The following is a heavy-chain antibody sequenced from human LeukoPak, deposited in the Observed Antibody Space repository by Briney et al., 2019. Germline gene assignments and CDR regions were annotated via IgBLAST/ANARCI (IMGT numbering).Heavy chain of an antibody. V-gene: IGHV3-53*01. CDR1: GFSVSSNY. J-gene: IGHJ4*02. CDR2: IYGGDIA. Sequence: GGSLRLSCAASGFSVSSNYMSWVRQAPGKGLEWVSVIYGGDIAAYADSVKGRFTISRDNSKNTLYLQMNSLRADDTAVYFCAKDLSIAARPVFEYWVQGTLVTVSS. CDR3: AKDLSIAARPVFEY. D-gene: IGHD6-6*01.